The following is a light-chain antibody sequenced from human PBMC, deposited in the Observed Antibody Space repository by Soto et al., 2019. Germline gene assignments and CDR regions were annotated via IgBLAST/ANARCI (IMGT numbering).Light chain of an antibody. J-gene: IGLJ2*01. V-gene: IGLV2-14*01. Sequence: QSALTQPASVSGSPGQSITISCTGTSSDVGDYDYVSWYQQHPGKAPKLLIFDVTNRPSVISNRFSGSKSGNTASLTISGLQTEDEADYYCSSFTTRSTLVVFGGGTKLTVL. CDR2: DVT. CDR1: SSDVGDYDY. CDR3: SSFTTRSTLVV.